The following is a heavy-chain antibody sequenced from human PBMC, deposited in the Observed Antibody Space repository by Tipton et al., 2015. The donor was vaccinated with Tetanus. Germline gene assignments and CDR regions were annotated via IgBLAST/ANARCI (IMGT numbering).Heavy chain of an antibody. CDR2: IGANGRST. J-gene: IGHJ4*02. Sequence: SLRLSCSASGFIFSNYWMTWVRQAPGKGLEWVSAIGANGRSTYYAGSVKGRFATYRDNSNNTLYLRMNSLRAEDTAVYYCAKMRSFSSTWYFDYWGQGTLVTVSS. CDR3: AKMRSFSSTWYFDY. D-gene: IGHD6-13*01. V-gene: IGHV3-23*01. CDR1: GFIFSNYW.